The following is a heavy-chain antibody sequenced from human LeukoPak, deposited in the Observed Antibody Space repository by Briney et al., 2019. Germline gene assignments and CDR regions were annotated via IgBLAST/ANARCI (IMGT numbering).Heavy chain of an antibody. Sequence: SETLSLTCTVSGGSISSYYWSWIRQPAGKGLEWIGRIYTSGSTNHNPSLKSRVTMSVDTSKNQFSLKLSSVTAADTAVYYCARAGYSSSWYEGNWFDPWGQGTLVTVSS. CDR1: GGSISSYY. CDR3: ARAGYSSSWYEGNWFDP. D-gene: IGHD6-13*01. CDR2: IYTSGST. V-gene: IGHV4-4*07. J-gene: IGHJ5*02.